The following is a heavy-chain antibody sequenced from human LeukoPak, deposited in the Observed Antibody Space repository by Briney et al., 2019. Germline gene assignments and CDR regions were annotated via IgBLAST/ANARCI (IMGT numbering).Heavy chain of an antibody. Sequence: SETLSLTCAVYGGSFSGYYWSWIRQPPGKGLEWIGEINHSGSTNYNPSLKSRVTISVDTSKNQFSLKLSSVTAADTAVYYCARGPIVVAAAMWDYWGQGTLVTVSS. CDR2: INHSGST. CDR1: GGSFSGYY. V-gene: IGHV4-34*01. J-gene: IGHJ4*02. D-gene: IGHD2-15*01. CDR3: ARGPIVVAAAMWDY.